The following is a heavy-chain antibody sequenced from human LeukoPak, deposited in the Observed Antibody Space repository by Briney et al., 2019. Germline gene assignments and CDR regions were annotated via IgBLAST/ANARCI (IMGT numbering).Heavy chain of an antibody. D-gene: IGHD5-18*01. J-gene: IGHJ4*02. Sequence: GGSLRLSCAASGFTFSSYEMNWVRQAPGKGLEWVSYISSSGSTIYYADSVKGRFTISRDNAKNPLYLQMNSLRAEDTAVYYCARDPEDTAMVSFDYWGQGTLVTVSS. V-gene: IGHV3-48*03. CDR1: GFTFSSYE. CDR3: ARDPEDTAMVSFDY. CDR2: ISSSGSTI.